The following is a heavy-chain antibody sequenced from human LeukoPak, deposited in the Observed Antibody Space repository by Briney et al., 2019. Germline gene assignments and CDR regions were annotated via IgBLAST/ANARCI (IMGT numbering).Heavy chain of an antibody. Sequence: SGTLSLTCSVSGGSISNNNWWSWVRQSPGKGLEWIGNIYHSGTTHYNPSLKSRATISVDKSKNQFSLKLNSVTAADTAVYYCAIKPPSGWFGTGWLDPWGQGTLVTVSS. CDR3: AIKPPSGWFGTGWLDP. J-gene: IGHJ5*02. CDR2: IYHSGTT. D-gene: IGHD3-10*01. CDR1: GGSISNNNW. V-gene: IGHV4-4*02.